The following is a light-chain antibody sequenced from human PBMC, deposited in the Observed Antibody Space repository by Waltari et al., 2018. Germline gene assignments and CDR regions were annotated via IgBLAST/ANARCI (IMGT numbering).Light chain of an antibody. J-gene: IGLJ3*02. Sequence: QSALTQPAAVSGSPGQSVTIPCIGASTDLGRYDIVSWYQQLPGNAPKLVNADVSKRPSGVSDRFSGSKSGDTASLTISGLQFEDEADYYCCSYAGNYVWVFGGGTRLTVL. CDR2: DVS. CDR3: CSYAGNYVWV. V-gene: IGLV2-23*02. CDR1: STDLGRYDI.